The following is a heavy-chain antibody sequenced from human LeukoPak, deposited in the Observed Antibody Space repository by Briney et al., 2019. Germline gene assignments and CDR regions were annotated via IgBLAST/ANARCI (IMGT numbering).Heavy chain of an antibody. CDR2: FDPEDGET. J-gene: IGHJ4*02. D-gene: IGHD2-15*01. V-gene: IGHV1-24*01. Sequence: ASVKVSCKVSGYTLTELSMHWVRQAPGKGLEWMGGFDPEDGETIYAQKFQGRVTMTEDTSTDTAYMELSSLRSEDTAVYYCATDPGAYCSGGSCTDYWGQGTLVTVSS. CDR1: GYTLTELS. CDR3: ATDPGAYCSGGSCTDY.